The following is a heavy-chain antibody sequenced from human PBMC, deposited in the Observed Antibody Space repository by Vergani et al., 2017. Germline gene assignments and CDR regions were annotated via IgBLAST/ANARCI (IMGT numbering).Heavy chain of an antibody. CDR2: IYYSGST. CDR1: GGSISSSSYY. V-gene: IGHV4-39*01. D-gene: IGHD7-27*01. Sequence: QLQLQESGPGLVKPSETLSLTCTVSGGSISSSSYYWGWIRQPPGKGMEWIGSIYYSGSTSYNPSLKTRVTISVDTSKNQFSLKLSSVTAADTAVYYCARLIWGRFDPWGQGTLVTVSS. J-gene: IGHJ5*02. CDR3: ARLIWGRFDP.